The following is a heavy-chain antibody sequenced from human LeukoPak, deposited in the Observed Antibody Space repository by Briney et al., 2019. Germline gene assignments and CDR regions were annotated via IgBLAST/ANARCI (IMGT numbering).Heavy chain of an antibody. CDR2: VNPNSGVT. CDR3: ARDTGFPFFDF. V-gene: IGHV1-2*02. J-gene: IGHJ4*01. Sequence: ASVKVSCKASGYTFTGYYMHWVRQAPGQGLEWMGSVNPNSGVTDYAQKFQGRITMTRDTSISTAYMELNRLTSDDTAVYYCARDTGFPFFDFWGHGAQVTVSS. CDR1: GYTFTGYY.